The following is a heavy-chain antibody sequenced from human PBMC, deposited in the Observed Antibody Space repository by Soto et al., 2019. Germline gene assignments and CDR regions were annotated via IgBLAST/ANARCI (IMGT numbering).Heavy chain of an antibody. CDR2: INHSGSS. Sequence: SETLSLTCALYNASFSVYYWTWIRQPPGKGLEWIGEINHSGSSNSNPSLKSRVTISVDTSKNQFSLKLNSVTAADTAVYYCARDSTRRGACDVWGQGTMVTVSS. J-gene: IGHJ3*01. CDR1: NASFSVYY. CDR3: ARDSTRRGACDV. V-gene: IGHV4-34*01. D-gene: IGHD2-2*01.